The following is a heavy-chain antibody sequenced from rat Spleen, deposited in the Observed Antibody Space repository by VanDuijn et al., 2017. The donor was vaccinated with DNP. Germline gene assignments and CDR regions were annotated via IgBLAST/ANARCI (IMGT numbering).Heavy chain of an antibody. CDR2: IRPSGGST. D-gene: IGHD1-1*01. V-gene: IGHV5-19*01. Sequence: EVQLVESGGGLVQPGRSLKLSCAASGFTFSNYGMHWIRQAPTKGLEWVASIRPSGGSTYHRDTVKGRFTISRDNAKSTLYLQMDSLRSEDTATYYCATHPPGDVDAMDAWGQGTSVTVSS. CDR1: GFTFSNYG. CDR3: ATHPPGDVDAMDA. J-gene: IGHJ4*01.